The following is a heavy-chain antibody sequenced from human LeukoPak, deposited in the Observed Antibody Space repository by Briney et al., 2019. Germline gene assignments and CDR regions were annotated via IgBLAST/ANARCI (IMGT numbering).Heavy chain of an antibody. V-gene: IGHV3-7*01. Sequence: PGGSLRLSCEASGFTFSRHAMSWVRQAPGKGLEWVGNIKQGGSEKFYVDSVRGRFTISRDNTKNSLYLQMNSLRADDTAVYHCARQETSSYNGAFDIWGQGTMVTVSS. CDR2: IKQGGSEK. D-gene: IGHD1-26*01. CDR1: GFTFSRHA. J-gene: IGHJ3*02. CDR3: ARQETSSYNGAFDI.